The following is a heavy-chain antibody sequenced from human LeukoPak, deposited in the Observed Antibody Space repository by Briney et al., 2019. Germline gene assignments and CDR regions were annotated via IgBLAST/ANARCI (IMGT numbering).Heavy chain of an antibody. CDR2: ISYDGSNK. J-gene: IGHJ4*02. CDR3: AREVWGQVYFDY. D-gene: IGHD7-27*01. CDR1: GFTFSTYA. Sequence: GGSLRLSCAASGFTFSTYAMHWVRQAPGKGLEWVAVISYDGSNKYYADSVKGRFTISRDNSKNTLYLQMNSLRAEDTAVYYCAREVWGQVYFDYWGQGTLVTVPS. V-gene: IGHV3-30-3*01.